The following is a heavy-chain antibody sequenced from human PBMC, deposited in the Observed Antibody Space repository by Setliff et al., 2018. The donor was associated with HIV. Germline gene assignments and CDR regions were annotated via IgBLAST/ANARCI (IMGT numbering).Heavy chain of an antibody. D-gene: IGHD5-18*01. J-gene: IGHJ4*02. CDR3: ARDGGYSYGIGGITYYFDY. Sequence: GGSLRLSCAASGFTFSSYNMNWVRQAPGKGLEWVAVIWYDGSNKYYADSVKGRFTISRDNSKNTLYLQMNSLRAEDTAVYYCARDGGYSYGIGGITYYFDYWGQGTLVTVSS. CDR1: GFTFSSYN. CDR2: IWYDGSNK. V-gene: IGHV3-33*08.